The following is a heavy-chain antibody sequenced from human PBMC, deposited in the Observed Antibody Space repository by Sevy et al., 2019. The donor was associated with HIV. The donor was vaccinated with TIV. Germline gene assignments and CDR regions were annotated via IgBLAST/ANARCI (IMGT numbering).Heavy chain of an antibody. CDR3: ARSYYYDSSGYFVI. J-gene: IGHJ4*02. Sequence: GGSLRLSCAASGFTFSSYGMHWVRQAPGKGLEWVAVIWYDGSSKYYADSVKGRFTISRDNSKNTLYLQMNSLRAEDTAVYYCARSYYYDSSGYFVIWGQGTLVTVSS. V-gene: IGHV3-33*01. CDR1: GFTFSSYG. D-gene: IGHD3-22*01. CDR2: IWYDGSSK.